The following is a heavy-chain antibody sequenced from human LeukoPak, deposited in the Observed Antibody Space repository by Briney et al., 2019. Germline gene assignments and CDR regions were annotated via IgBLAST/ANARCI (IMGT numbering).Heavy chain of an antibody. Sequence: GGSLRLSCAASGFTFSDYYMSWIRQAPGKGLEWVSYISSSSSYTNYADSVKGRFTISRDNAKNTLYLQMSSLRPEDTAVYYCVKTMVTFGGLIRTDAFDIWGQGTMVTVSS. J-gene: IGHJ3*02. V-gene: IGHV3-11*06. CDR3: VKTMVTFGGLIRTDAFDI. CDR1: GFTFSDYY. D-gene: IGHD3-16*01. CDR2: ISSSSSYT.